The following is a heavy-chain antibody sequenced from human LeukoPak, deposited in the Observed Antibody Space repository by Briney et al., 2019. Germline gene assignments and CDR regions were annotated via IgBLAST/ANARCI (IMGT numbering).Heavy chain of an antibody. CDR1: GGSFSGYY. V-gene: IGHV4-34*01. CDR3: ARGLGTTAFDY. D-gene: IGHD4-11*01. CDR2: INHSGSA. J-gene: IGHJ4*02. Sequence: PSETLSLTCAVYGGSFSGYYWSWIRQSPGKGLEWIGEINHSGSAYYNPSLKSRVTISVDTSKNQFSLNLSSVTAADTAVYYCARGLGTTAFDYWGQGTLVTVSS.